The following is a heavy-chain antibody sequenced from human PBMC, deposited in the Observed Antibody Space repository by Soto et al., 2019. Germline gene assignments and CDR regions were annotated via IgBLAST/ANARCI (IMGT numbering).Heavy chain of an antibody. Sequence: SETLSLTCTVSGGSISSGDYYWSWIRQPPGKGLEWIGYIYYSGSTYYNPSLKSRVTISVDTSKNQFSLKLSSVTAADTAVYYCARVVATVRVYYYYGMDVWGQGTTVTV. CDR3: ARVVATVRVYYYYGMDV. J-gene: IGHJ6*02. CDR2: IYYSGST. D-gene: IGHD4-4*01. CDR1: GGSISSGDYY. V-gene: IGHV4-30-4*01.